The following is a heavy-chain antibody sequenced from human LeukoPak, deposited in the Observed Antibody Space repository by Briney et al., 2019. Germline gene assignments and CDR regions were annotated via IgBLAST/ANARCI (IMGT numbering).Heavy chain of an antibody. V-gene: IGHV3-7*03. Sequence: GGSLRLSCAASGFTFSRHWMTWVRQAPGKGLEWVADIKQGGSEKNYVNSVKGRFTISRDNSKNTLYLQMNSLRAEDTAVYYCANLPIRFLEWLLRETAGWGQGTLVTVSS. J-gene: IGHJ4*02. CDR2: IKQGGSEK. D-gene: IGHD3-3*01. CDR1: GFTFSRHW. CDR3: ANLPIRFLEWLLRETAG.